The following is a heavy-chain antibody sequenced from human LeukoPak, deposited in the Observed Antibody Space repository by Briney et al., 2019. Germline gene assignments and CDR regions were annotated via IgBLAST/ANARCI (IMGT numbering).Heavy chain of an antibody. CDR2: ISSDSIHI. D-gene: IGHD2-21*02. Sequence: GGSLRLSCAASGFTFSSYSMNWVRQAPGRGLEWVSSISSDSIHIYYADSVKGRCTISRDNAKNSLYLQMNSLRAEDTAVYYCARLYCGYDCYSSDYWGQGTLVTVSS. J-gene: IGHJ4*02. V-gene: IGHV3-21*01. CDR3: ARLYCGYDCYSSDY. CDR1: GFTFSSYS.